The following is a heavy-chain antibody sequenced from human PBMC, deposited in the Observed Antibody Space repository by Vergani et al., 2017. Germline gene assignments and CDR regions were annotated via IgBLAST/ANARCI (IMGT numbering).Heavy chain of an antibody. J-gene: IGHJ6*02. CDR2: IKSDASIT. Sequence: DVHLAESGGGFFQPGGSLRLSCSASGFSFNSYWMHWVRQVPGKGLLWVSRIKSDASITAYADSVKGRFTISRDNAQNTLYLQMNSLRVEDTGVYYCARDRYYLGSGSYPYFYYYGLDVWGQGTAVTVSS. D-gene: IGHD3-10*01. CDR3: ARDRYYLGSGSYPYFYYYGLDV. V-gene: IGHV3-74*03. CDR1: GFSFNSYW.